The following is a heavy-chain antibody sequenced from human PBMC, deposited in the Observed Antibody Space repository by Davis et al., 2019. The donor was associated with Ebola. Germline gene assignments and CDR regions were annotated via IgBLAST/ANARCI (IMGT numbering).Heavy chain of an antibody. D-gene: IGHD3-22*01. V-gene: IGHV3-23*01. J-gene: IGHJ1*01. Sequence: PGGSLRLSCAASGFTFSSYALSWVRRTPEKGLEWVAYISGSSRSAYYADSVRGRFTISRDNSKNTLHLQMNSLGAEDTAVYYCVIVGGENYDESGFNFHHWGQGTLVTVSS. CDR2: ISGSSRSA. CDR3: VIVGGENYDESGFNFHH. CDR1: GFTFSSYA.